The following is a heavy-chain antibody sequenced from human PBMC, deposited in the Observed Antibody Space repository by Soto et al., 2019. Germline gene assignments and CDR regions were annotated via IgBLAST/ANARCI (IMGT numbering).Heavy chain of an antibody. CDR2: VYGDNGNT. Sequence: QVQLVQSGAEVKKPGASVKVSCKTSGYTFTSYAIHWVRQVPGQRLEWMGWVYGDNGNTKYLEKFQGRVTFTRGTSASTAYMELSNLRSEDTALYYCAAVDIGDYWGQGTLVTVSS. J-gene: IGHJ4*02. CDR3: AAVDIGDY. D-gene: IGHD5-12*01. V-gene: IGHV1-3*01. CDR1: GYTFTSYA.